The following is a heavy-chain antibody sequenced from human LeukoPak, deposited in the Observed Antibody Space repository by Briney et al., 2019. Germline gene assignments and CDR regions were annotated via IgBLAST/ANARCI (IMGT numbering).Heavy chain of an antibody. D-gene: IGHD6-13*01. CDR2: ISACNGNT. CDR3: ARGEQQLHWFDP. Sequence: ASVKVSCKTSGYTFSSYGINWVRQAPGQGLEWMGWISACNGNTKYAQKLQGRVTMTTDTSTSTAYMELKSLRSDDTAVYYCARGEQQLHWFDPWGQGTLVTVSS. V-gene: IGHV1-18*01. CDR1: GYTFSSYG. J-gene: IGHJ5*02.